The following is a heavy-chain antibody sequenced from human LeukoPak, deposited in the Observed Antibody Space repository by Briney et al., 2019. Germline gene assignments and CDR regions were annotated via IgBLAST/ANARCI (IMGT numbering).Heavy chain of an antibody. V-gene: IGHV4-34*01. CDR2: INHSGST. Sequence: GSLRLSCAASGFTFSSYAMSWIRQPPGKGLEWIGEINHSGSTNYNPSLKSRVTISVDTSKNQFSLKLSSVTAADTAVYYCARSRYYDSSGRYYFDYWGQGTLVTVSS. CDR3: ARSRYYDSSGRYYFDY. D-gene: IGHD3-22*01. J-gene: IGHJ4*02. CDR1: GFTFSSYA.